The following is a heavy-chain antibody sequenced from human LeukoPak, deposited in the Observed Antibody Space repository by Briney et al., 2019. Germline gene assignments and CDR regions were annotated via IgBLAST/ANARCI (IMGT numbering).Heavy chain of an antibody. CDR3: ARDWDIVVVPAANKPLDY. Sequence: SETLSLTCAVYGGSFSGYYWSWLRKPPGKGLEWIGEINHSGSTNYNPSLKSRVTISVDTSKNQFSLKLSSVTAADTAVYYCARDWDIVVVPAANKPLDYWGQGTLVTVSS. CDR2: INHSGST. V-gene: IGHV4-34*01. J-gene: IGHJ4*02. D-gene: IGHD2-2*01. CDR1: GGSFSGYY.